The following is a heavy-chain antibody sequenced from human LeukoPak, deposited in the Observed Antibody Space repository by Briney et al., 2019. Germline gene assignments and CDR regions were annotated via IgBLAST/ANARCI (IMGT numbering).Heavy chain of an antibody. D-gene: IGHD3-22*01. V-gene: IGHV1-2*02. Sequence: ASVKVSCNASGDTSTGYYMHWVRQAPGRGLEWMGWINPNSDGTHHAQKFQGKVPMTSDTSISTAYMVLSKLRSDDTAVYYCAREGPGTVSSGCYYFDHWGQGSLVTVSS. CDR2: INPNSDGT. CDR1: GDTSTGYY. CDR3: AREGPGTVSSGCYYFDH. J-gene: IGHJ4*02.